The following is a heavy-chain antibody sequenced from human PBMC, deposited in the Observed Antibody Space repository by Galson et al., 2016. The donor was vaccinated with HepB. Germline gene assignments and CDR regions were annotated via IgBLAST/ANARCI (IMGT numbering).Heavy chain of an antibody. V-gene: IGHV3-30*18. CDR2: VSYDATLI. CDR3: AKAAAGNGTNWFDP. D-gene: IGHD1/OR15-1a*01. J-gene: IGHJ5*02. Sequence: SLRLSCAASGFTFSHHGMHWVRQAPGKGLEWLAIVSYDATLIIYGDSVKGRFTISRDNFKNILYLQMNDLKTDDTAVYYCAKAAAGNGTNWFDPWSQGTLVTVSS. CDR1: GFTFSHHG.